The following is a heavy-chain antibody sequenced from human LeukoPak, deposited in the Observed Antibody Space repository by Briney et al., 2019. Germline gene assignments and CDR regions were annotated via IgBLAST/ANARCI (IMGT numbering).Heavy chain of an antibody. D-gene: IGHD2/OR15-2a*01. CDR2: ISSSSSYI. J-gene: IGHJ4*02. V-gene: IGHV3-21*01. CDR1: GLTFSNHW. CDR3: VSRLPGYYFDY. Sequence: GGSLRLSCAASGLTFSNHWMHWVRQAPGKGLEWVSSISSSSSYIYYADSVKGRFTISRDNAKNSLYLQMNSLRAEDTTVYYCVSRLPGYYFDYWGRGTLVTVSS.